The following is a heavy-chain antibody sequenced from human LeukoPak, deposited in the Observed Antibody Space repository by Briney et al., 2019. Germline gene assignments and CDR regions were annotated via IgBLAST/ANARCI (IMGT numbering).Heavy chain of an antibody. CDR2: INHSGST. D-gene: IGHD2-15*01. J-gene: IGHJ6*02. V-gene: IGHV4-34*01. Sequence: PETLSLTCAVYGGSLSGYYWSWIRQPPGKGLEWIGEINHSGSTNYNPSLKSRVTISVDTSKNQFSLKLSSVTAAGTAVYYCARVPYCSGGSCNYYYYYGMDVWGQGTTVTVSS. CDR1: GGSLSGYY. CDR3: ARVPYCSGGSCNYYYYYGMDV.